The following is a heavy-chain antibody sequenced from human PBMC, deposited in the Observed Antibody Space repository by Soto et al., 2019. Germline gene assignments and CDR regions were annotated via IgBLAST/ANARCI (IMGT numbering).Heavy chain of an antibody. CDR2: ISYDGNNK. CDR1: GFTFSSYG. J-gene: IGHJ4*02. D-gene: IGHD1-1*01. Sequence: QVQLVECGGGVVQPGTSLRHSCAASGFTFSSYGMHWVRQAPGKGLQWVAVISYDGNNKYYADSVKGRFTISRDNSKNTLYLQMNSLRAEDTAVYYCAKSVYNWNDGFFDYWGQGTLVIVSS. V-gene: IGHV3-30*18. CDR3: AKSVYNWNDGFFDY.